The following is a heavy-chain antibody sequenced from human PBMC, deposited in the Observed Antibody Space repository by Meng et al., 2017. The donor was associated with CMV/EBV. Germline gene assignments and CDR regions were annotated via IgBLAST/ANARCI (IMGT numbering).Heavy chain of an antibody. Sequence: SETLSLTCTVSGSSISSSSYYWGWIRQPPGKGLEWIGSIYYSGSTYYNPSLKSRVTISVDTSKNQFSLKLSSVTAADTAVYYCASSVKHITIFGVAKTNLNFDYWGQGTLVTVSS. D-gene: IGHD3-3*01. V-gene: IGHV4-39*07. J-gene: IGHJ4*02. CDR3: ASSVKHITIFGVAKTNLNFDY. CDR1: GSSISSSSYY. CDR2: IYYSGST.